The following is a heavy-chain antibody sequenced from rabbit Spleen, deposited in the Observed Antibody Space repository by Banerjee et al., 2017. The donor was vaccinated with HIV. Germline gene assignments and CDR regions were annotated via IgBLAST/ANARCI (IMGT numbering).Heavy chain of an antibody. CDR3: ARGIYAYTSIDDYWRMNGMDL. Sequence: QEQLEESGGGLVKPEGSLTLTCKASGVSFSDKDVMCWVRQAPGKGLEWIACINMITSKSVYASWTKGRFNMSRTSSTKVAQQMTSLTAADTATYFCARGIYAYTSIDDYWRMNGMDLWSQGTRGTDS. CDR2: INMITSKS. V-gene: IGHV1S45*01. D-gene: IGHD1-1*01. J-gene: IGHJ6*01. CDR1: GVSFSDKDV.